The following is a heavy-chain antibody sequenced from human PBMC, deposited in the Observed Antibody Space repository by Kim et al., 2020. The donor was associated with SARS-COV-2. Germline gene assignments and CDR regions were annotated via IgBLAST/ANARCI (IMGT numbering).Heavy chain of an antibody. CDR3: ARRLPGGIAAAGTLNWYFDL. Sequence: RVTISVDTSKNQFSLKLSSVTAADTAVYYCARRLPGGIAAAGTLNWYFDLWGRGTLVTVSS. D-gene: IGHD6-13*01. J-gene: IGHJ2*01. V-gene: IGHV4-34*01.